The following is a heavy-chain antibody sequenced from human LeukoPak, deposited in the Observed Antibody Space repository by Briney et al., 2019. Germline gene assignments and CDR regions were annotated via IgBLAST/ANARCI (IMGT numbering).Heavy chain of an antibody. CDR3: ARDGGQSYGLLTGYYNNDWFDP. CDR1: GYTFTNYG. V-gene: IGHV1-18*01. D-gene: IGHD3-9*01. J-gene: IGHJ5*02. CDR2: ISAYDGNT. Sequence: ASVKVSCKASGYTFTNYGINWVRQAPGQGLEWMGWISAYDGNTNYAQFFQGRVTMTTDTSTSTAYMNLRSLTSDDTAVYYCARDGGQSYGLLTGYYNNDWFDPWGQGTLVTVSS.